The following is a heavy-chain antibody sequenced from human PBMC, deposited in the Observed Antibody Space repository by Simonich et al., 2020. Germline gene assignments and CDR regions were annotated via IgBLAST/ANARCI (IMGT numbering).Heavy chain of an antibody. CDR3: ARLPDY. Sequence: QVQLQESGPGMVKPSETLSLTCTVSVGSISSYYWRWIRQPPGKGLEWIGYIYYSGSTNYNPSLKSRVTISVDTSKNQFSLKLSSVTAADTAVYYCARLPDYWGQGTLVTVSS. V-gene: IGHV4-59*08. CDR1: VGSISSYY. J-gene: IGHJ4*02. CDR2: IYYSGST.